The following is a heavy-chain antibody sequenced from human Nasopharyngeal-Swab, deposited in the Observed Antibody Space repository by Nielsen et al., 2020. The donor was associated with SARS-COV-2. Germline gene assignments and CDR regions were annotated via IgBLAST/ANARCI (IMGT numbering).Heavy chain of an antibody. CDR2: LNHNERT. CDR3: ARAGRVGDAYTGLDV. CDR1: GGSFNGFY. D-gene: IGHD5-24*01. J-gene: IGHJ6*02. V-gene: IGHV4-34*01. Sequence: SETLSLTCSVSGGSFNGFYWNWIRPQTRKGLEWIGELNHNERTNYNPSLKSRIAMLVDTSNNQVSLKVSSVSAGDTAVYYCARAGRVGDAYTGLDVWGQGTTVTVSS.